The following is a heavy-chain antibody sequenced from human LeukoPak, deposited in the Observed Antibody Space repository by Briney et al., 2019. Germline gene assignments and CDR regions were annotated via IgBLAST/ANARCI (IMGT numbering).Heavy chain of an antibody. CDR3: AHSRPHYVWGSYRFTYFDY. Sequence: SGPTLVKPTQTLTLTCTFSGFSLSTSGVGVGWIRQPPGKALEWLALIYWDDNKRYSPSLKSRLTITKDTSKNQVVLTMTNMDPVDTATYYCAHSRPHYVWGSYRFTYFDYWGQGTLVTVSS. J-gene: IGHJ4*02. CDR2: IYWDDNK. V-gene: IGHV2-5*02. CDR1: GFSLSTSGVG. D-gene: IGHD3-16*02.